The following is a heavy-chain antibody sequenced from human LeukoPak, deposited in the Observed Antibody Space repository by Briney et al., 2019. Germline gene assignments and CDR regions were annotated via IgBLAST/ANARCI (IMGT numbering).Heavy chain of an antibody. Sequence: PSETLSLTCAVSGYSISSGYYWGWIRQPPGKGLECIGSIYHSGSTYYNPSLKSRVTISVDTSKNQFSLKLSSVTAADTAAYYCARHVDSSSWYGAYYFDYWGQGTLVTVSS. CDR2: IYHSGST. J-gene: IGHJ4*02. V-gene: IGHV4-38-2*01. D-gene: IGHD6-13*01. CDR1: GYSISSGYY. CDR3: ARHVDSSSWYGAYYFDY.